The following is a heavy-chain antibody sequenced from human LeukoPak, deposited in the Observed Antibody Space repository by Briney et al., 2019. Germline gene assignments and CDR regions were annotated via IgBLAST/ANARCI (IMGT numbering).Heavy chain of an antibody. CDR3: ARQMGLRFLEWAPFDY. D-gene: IGHD3-3*01. CDR1: GFTFSSYS. V-gene: IGHV3-48*04. J-gene: IGHJ4*02. CDR2: ISSSSSTI. Sequence: PGGSLRLSCAASGFTFSSYSMNWVRQAPGKGLEWVSYISSSSSTIYYADSVKGRFTISRDNAKNSLYLQMNSLRAEDTAVYYCARQMGLRFLEWAPFDYWGQGTLVTVSS.